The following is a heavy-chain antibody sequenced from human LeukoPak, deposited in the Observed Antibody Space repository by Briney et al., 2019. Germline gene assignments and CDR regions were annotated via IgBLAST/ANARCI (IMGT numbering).Heavy chain of an antibody. CDR2: ISYDGSSK. CDR3: AKDPVGYYSSSWYPPDY. V-gene: IGHV3-30*18. J-gene: IGHJ4*02. D-gene: IGHD6-13*01. Sequence: GGSPRLSCAASGFTFSSYGMHWVRQAPGKGLEWVAVISYDGSSKYYADSVKGRFTISRDNSKNTLYLQMNSLRAEDTAVYYCAKDPVGYYSSSWYPPDYWGQGTLVTVSS. CDR1: GFTFSSYG.